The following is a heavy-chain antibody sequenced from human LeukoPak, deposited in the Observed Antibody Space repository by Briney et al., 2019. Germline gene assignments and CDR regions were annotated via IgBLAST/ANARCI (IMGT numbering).Heavy chain of an antibody. CDR3: ARDRCSGGSCYEVDY. Sequence: VASVKVSCKASGYTFTSYGISWVRQAPGQGLKWMGWISAYNGNTNYAQKLQGRVTMTTDTSTSTAYMELRSLRSDDTAVYYCARDRCSGGSCYEVDYWGQGTLVTVSS. CDR1: GYTFTSYG. J-gene: IGHJ4*02. V-gene: IGHV1-18*01. D-gene: IGHD2-15*01. CDR2: ISAYNGNT.